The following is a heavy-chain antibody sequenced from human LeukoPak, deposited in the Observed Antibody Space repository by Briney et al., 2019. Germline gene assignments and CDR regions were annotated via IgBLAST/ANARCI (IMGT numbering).Heavy chain of an antibody. CDR1: GGSISSSSYY. D-gene: IGHD6-6*01. Sequence: SETLSLTCTVSGGSISSSSYYWGWIRQPPGKGLEWIGSIYYSGSTYYNPSLKSRVTISVDTSKNQCSLKLSSVTAADTAVYYCARAPVSSSSGKLNWFDPWGQGTLVTVSS. CDR3: ARAPVSSSSGKLNWFDP. J-gene: IGHJ5*02. CDR2: IYYSGST. V-gene: IGHV4-39*07.